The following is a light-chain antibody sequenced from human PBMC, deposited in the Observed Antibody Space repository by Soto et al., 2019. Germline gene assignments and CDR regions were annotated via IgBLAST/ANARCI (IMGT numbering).Light chain of an antibody. CDR3: SSYAGRTLYV. Sequence: QSALTQPPSASGSPGQSVTISCTGTSGDVGGYDYVSWYQQRPGKAPKLLIHEVTKRPSGVPDRFSGSKSGNTASLTVSGLQAEDEADYYCSSYAGRTLYVFGTGTKVTVL. CDR1: SGDVGGYDY. V-gene: IGLV2-8*01. CDR2: EVT. J-gene: IGLJ1*01.